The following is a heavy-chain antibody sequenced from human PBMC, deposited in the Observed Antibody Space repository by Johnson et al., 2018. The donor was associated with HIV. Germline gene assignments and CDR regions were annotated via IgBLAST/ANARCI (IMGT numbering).Heavy chain of an antibody. CDR3: ARVEWELGAFDI. V-gene: IGHV3-23*04. Sequence: VQLVESGGGLVQPGGSLGLSCAASGFTFTTYAMTWVRQAPGKGLDWVSLISASGTNTYYADSVKGRFTISRDNSKNTLYLQMNGLRSEDTAVYYCARVEWELGAFDIWGQGTMVTVSS. CDR2: ISASGTNT. J-gene: IGHJ3*02. CDR1: GFTFTTYA. D-gene: IGHD1-26*01.